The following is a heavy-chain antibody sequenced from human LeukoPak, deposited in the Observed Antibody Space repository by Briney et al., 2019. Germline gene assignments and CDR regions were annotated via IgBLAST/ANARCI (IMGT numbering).Heavy chain of an antibody. V-gene: IGHV4-39*07. CDR1: GGSISSSSDY. Sequence: SETLSLTCTVSGGSISSSSDYWGWIRQPPGKRLEWIGSIYYSGSTNYNPSLKSRVTISVDTSKNQFSLKLSSVTAADTAVYYCASRRPDYYDSSGYSDYWGQGTLVTVSS. D-gene: IGHD3-22*01. CDR2: IYYSGST. J-gene: IGHJ4*02. CDR3: ASRRPDYYDSSGYSDY.